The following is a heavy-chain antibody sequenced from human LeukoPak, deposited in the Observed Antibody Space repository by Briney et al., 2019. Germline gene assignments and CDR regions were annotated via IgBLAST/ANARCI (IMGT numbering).Heavy chain of an antibody. V-gene: IGHV3-7*01. CDR1: GFTFSSNW. CDR3: ARVYGGNVANYFDY. Sequence: GGSLRLSCAASGFTFSSNWMSWVRQAPGKGLECVANIKKDGSEKYYVDSVKGRFTISRDNAKNSLYLQMNSLRAEDTAVYYCARVYGGNVANYFDYWGQGTLVTVSS. J-gene: IGHJ4*02. CDR2: IKKDGSEK. D-gene: IGHD4-23*01.